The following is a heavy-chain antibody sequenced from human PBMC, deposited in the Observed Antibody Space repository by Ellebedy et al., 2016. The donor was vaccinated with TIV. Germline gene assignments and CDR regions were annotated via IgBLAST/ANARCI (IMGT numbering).Heavy chain of an antibody. D-gene: IGHD4-17*01. CDR2: VSYDGNKK. J-gene: IGHJ3*01. Sequence: GESLKISXAGSGFTFGGFGIHWVRQAPGKGLEWVAVVSYDGNKKFYSDSVKGRFTISRDNSKNTVHLHMNTLRSDDTAIYYCAREDGGYPVDAFDVWGQGTRVTVSS. V-gene: IGHV3-30*03. CDR3: AREDGGYPVDAFDV. CDR1: GFTFGGFG.